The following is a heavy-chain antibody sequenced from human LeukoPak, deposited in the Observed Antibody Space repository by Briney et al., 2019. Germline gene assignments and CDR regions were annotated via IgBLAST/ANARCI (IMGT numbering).Heavy chain of an antibody. CDR3: AKLPSPAGLRSGYDLALDY. V-gene: IGHV3-23*01. CDR1: GFTFSSYA. D-gene: IGHD5-12*01. Sequence: GGSLRLSCAASGFTFSSYAMSWVRQAPGKGLEWVSAISGSGGSTYYADSVKGRFTISRDNSKNTLYLQMNSLRAEDTAVYYCAKLPSPAGLRSGYDLALDYWGRGILVTVSS. CDR2: ISGSGGST. J-gene: IGHJ4*02.